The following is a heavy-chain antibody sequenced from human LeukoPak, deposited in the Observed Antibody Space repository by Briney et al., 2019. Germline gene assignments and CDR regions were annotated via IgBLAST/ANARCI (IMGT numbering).Heavy chain of an antibody. V-gene: IGHV4-61*02. CDR3: AREVHYDDSGYYFSYFES. D-gene: IGHD3-22*01. Sequence: SQTLSLTCSVSGGSISSDNYYWTWIRQPAGKGLEWIGRFHTGGSANYNPSLKSRVTMSVDTSKNQFSLRLNSVTAADTAIYYCAREVHYDDSGYYFSYFESSGQGTLVTVSP. CDR2: FHTGGSA. CDR1: GGSISSDNYY. J-gene: IGHJ4*02.